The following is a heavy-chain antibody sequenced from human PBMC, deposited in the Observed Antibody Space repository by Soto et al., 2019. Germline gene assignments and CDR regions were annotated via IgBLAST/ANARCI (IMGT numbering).Heavy chain of an antibody. CDR3: ARIMLPTVVTPIRLSHYYGMDV. CDR1: GFSLSTSGMC. J-gene: IGHJ6*02. Sequence: GSGPTLVNPTQTLTLTCIFSGFSLSTSGMCVSWIRQPPGKALEWLARIDWDDDKYYSTSLKTRLTISKDTSKNQVVLTMTNMDPVDTATYYCARIMLPTVVTPIRLSHYYGMDVWGQGTTVTVSS. V-gene: IGHV2-70*11. D-gene: IGHD2-21*02. CDR2: IDWDDDK.